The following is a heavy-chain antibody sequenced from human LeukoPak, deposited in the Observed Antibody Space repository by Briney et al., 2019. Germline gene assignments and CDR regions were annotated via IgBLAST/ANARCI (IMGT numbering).Heavy chain of an antibody. Sequence: GGSLRLSCAASGFNFSSYEMNWVRQAPGKGLEWVSYISGSTSYTNYADSVKGRFTISRDNAKNSLYLQMNSLRAEDTAVYYRARDRSWGSGYNYGMDVWGQGTTVTVSS. V-gene: IGHV3-21*05. D-gene: IGHD2-15*01. CDR2: ISGSTSYT. CDR3: ARDRSWGSGYNYGMDV. J-gene: IGHJ6*02. CDR1: GFNFSSYE.